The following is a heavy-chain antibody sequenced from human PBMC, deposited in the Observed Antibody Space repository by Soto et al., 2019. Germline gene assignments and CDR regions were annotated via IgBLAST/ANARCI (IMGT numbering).Heavy chain of an antibody. V-gene: IGHV1-69*04. CDR1: GGPFSSYV. J-gene: IGHJ4*02. D-gene: IGHD6-13*01. CDR2: IIPMFGIT. Sequence: QVQLVQSGAEVKKPGSSVKVSCKASGGPFSSYVLTWVRQAPGQGLEWMGRIIPMFGITDFAPKFQGRVTXXADKSTKTAYMELSSLRSEDTALYSCARDRALNNAAVGMAYWGQGTLVTVSS. CDR3: ARDRALNNAAVGMAY.